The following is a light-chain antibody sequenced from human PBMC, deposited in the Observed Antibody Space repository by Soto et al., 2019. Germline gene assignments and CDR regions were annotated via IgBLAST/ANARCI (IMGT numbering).Light chain of an antibody. CDR1: SSDVGGYNF. V-gene: IGLV2-14*01. CDR3: SSYTSINTHV. CDR2: DVS. J-gene: IGLJ1*01. Sequence: QSALTQPASVSGSPGQSITISCTGTSSDVGGYNFVSWYQQHPGKAPKLIISDVSNRPSGVSTRFSGSKSGNTASLTISGLQAEDEADYYCSSYTSINTHVFGPGTKLTVL.